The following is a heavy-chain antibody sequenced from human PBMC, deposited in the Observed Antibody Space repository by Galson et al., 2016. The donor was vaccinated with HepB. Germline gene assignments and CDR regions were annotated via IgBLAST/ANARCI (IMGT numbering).Heavy chain of an antibody. Sequence: SLRLSCAASGFTVSSNYMSWVRQAPEKGLEWLSVHYSDGATYYADSVKGRFTISRDNSKNTLYLQMNSLRAEDTAVYYCARKTDSVGGGDYWGQGTLVTVSS. V-gene: IGHV3-53*01. J-gene: IGHJ4*02. CDR3: ARKTDSVGGGDY. CDR1: GFTVSSNY. D-gene: IGHD2-15*01. CDR2: HYSDGAT.